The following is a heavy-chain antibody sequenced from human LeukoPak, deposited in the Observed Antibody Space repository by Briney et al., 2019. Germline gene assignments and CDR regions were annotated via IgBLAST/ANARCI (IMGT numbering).Heavy chain of an antibody. CDR3: ARVPTNSYGFGQ. CDR1: GFGFSVYW. CDR2: INEDGTSA. D-gene: IGHD5-18*01. Sequence: GGSPRLSCAASGFGFSVYWMHWVRQAPGKGLGWVAHINEDGTSASHADSVKGRFTISRDNAKNTLYLQMNSLTVEDTAVYYCARVPTNSYGFGQWGQGSLVTVSS. V-gene: IGHV3-74*01. J-gene: IGHJ4*02.